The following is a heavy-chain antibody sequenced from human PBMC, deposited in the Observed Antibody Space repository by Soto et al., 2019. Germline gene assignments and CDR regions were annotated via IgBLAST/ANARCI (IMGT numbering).Heavy chain of an antibody. Sequence: ASVKVSCQASGYTFTGYYMHWVRQAPGQGLEWMGWINPNSGGTSYAQKFQGWVTMTRDTSISTAYMELSRLRSDDTAVYYCAREELRFLEWSIPDYGMDVWGQGTTVTVSS. V-gene: IGHV1-2*04. CDR2: INPNSGGT. CDR3: AREELRFLEWSIPDYGMDV. J-gene: IGHJ6*02. D-gene: IGHD3-3*01. CDR1: GYTFTGYY.